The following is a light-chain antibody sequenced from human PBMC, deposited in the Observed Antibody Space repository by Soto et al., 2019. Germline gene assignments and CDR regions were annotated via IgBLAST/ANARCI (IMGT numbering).Light chain of an antibody. CDR2: KAS. J-gene: IGKJ1*01. CDR1: QSISSW. V-gene: IGKV1-5*03. CDR3: QQYNRYST. Sequence: DIQMTQSPSTLSASVGDRVTITCRASQSISSWLAWYQQRPGKAPKLLIYKASSLESGVPSRFSGSGSGTEFTLTINSLQPDDFATYYCQQYNRYSTFGQGTKVEIK.